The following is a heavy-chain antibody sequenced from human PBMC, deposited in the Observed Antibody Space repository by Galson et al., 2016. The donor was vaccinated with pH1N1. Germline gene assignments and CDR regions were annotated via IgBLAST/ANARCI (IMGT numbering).Heavy chain of an antibody. Sequence: SLRLSCAASGFTFSRHTMHWVRQAPGKGLQYVSVIGTTGINIFYEDSARDRFTVSRDNVRYTLHLQMDSLRTEDTAIYYCARDNGYYTDFDYWGQGTLVTVSP. D-gene: IGHD5-18*01. CDR2: IGTTGINI. CDR1: GFTFSRHT. J-gene: IGHJ4*02. CDR3: ARDNGYYTDFDY. V-gene: IGHV3-64*02.